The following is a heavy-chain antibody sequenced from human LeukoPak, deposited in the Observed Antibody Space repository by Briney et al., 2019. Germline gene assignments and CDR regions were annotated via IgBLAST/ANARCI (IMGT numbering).Heavy chain of an antibody. CDR2: IYSGDNT. V-gene: IGHV3-53*01. Sequence: GGSLGLSCAASGFTVSSNYMSWVRQAPGKGLEWVSVIYSGDNTYYADSVRGRFTISRDNSKNTLYLQMNSLRAEDTAVYYCAKLGGNVGFWGQGTLVTVSS. J-gene: IGHJ4*02. CDR3: AKLGGNVGF. CDR1: GFTVSSNY. D-gene: IGHD4-23*01.